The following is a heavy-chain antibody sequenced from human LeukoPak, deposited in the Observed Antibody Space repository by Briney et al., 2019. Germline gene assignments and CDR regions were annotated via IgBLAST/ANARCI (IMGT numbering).Heavy chain of an antibody. D-gene: IGHD3-10*01. CDR1: GFTFSNAW. CDR2: IKSKTDGGTT. Sequence: GGSLRLSCAASGFTFSNAWMYWVRQPPGKGLDWVGRIKSKTDGGTTDYAAPVKGRFTISRDDSKNTRYLQMTSLKPEDTAVYYCTTDAPYYYGSGTKTDAFDLWGQGTMVTVSS. CDR3: TTDAPYYYGSGTKTDAFDL. J-gene: IGHJ3*01. V-gene: IGHV3-15*01.